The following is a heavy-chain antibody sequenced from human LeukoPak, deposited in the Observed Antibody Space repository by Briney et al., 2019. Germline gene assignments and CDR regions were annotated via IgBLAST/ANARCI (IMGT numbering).Heavy chain of an antibody. CDR1: GDSISSYY. CDR2: IYYSGST. CDR3: ARSGLLWFGESTPFDY. J-gene: IGHJ4*02. V-gene: IGHV4-59*01. D-gene: IGHD3-10*01. Sequence: SETLSLTCTVSGDSISSYYWSWIRQPPGKGLEWIGYIYYSGSTNYNPSLKSRVTISVDTSKNQFSLKLSSVTAADTAVYYCARSGLLWFGESTPFDYWGQGTLVTVSS.